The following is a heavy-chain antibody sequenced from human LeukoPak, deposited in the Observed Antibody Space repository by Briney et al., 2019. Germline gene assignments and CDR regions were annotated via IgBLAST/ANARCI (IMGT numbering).Heavy chain of an antibody. Sequence: PGGSLRLSCAASGFTFSSYSMNWVRQAPGKGLEWVSSISSGSGYIYYGDSVKGRFTISRDNAKNSLYLQMDSLRAEDTAMYYCVRGIGGDYDFDYWGQGTLVTVSS. D-gene: IGHD2-21*02. V-gene: IGHV3-21*01. J-gene: IGHJ4*02. CDR2: ISSGSGYI. CDR3: VRGIGGDYDFDY. CDR1: GFTFSSYS.